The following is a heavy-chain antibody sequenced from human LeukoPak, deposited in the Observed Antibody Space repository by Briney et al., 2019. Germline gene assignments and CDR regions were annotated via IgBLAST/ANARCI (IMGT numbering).Heavy chain of an antibody. Sequence: GASVKVSCKASGYTFTDYGMHWVRQAPGQGLEWMGLINPSGSSTLYAQKFQGRVTMTRDTSTNTDYMELSSLRSEDTAVYYCARDNSYSDSSWWFDPWGQGTLVTVSS. CDR2: INPSGSST. D-gene: IGHD1-26*01. CDR3: ARDNSYSDSSWWFDP. J-gene: IGHJ5*02. CDR1: GYTFTDYG. V-gene: IGHV1-46*01.